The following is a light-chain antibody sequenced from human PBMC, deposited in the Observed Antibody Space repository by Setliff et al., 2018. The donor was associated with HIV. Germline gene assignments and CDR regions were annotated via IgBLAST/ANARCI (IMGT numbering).Light chain of an antibody. CDR2: SDN. CDR3: ATWDDSLNGRV. Sequence: QSVLTQTPSASVTPGQGVTISCSGGSSNIGTNTVNWYQQLPGTAPKLLMYSDNQRPSGVPDRFSGSKSGTSASLAISGLQSEDEADYYCATWDDSLNGRVFGTGTKVTVL. CDR1: SSNIGTNT. V-gene: IGLV1-44*01. J-gene: IGLJ1*01.